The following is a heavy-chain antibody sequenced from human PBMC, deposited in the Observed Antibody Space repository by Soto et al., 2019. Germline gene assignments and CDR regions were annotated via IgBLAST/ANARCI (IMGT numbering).Heavy chain of an antibody. V-gene: IGHV3-7*01. J-gene: IGHJ4*02. CDR1: GXXFSSXX. D-gene: IGHD6-6*01. Sequence: GGSLRLSCXASGXXFSSXXMXXXXQAPGKGLEWVASIKQDGGGEYYVDSVKGRFTISRDNAKNSLYLQMNSLRAEDTAVYYCARFAARYYFDYWGQGTLVTVSS. CDR3: ARFAARYYFDY. CDR2: IKQDGGGE.